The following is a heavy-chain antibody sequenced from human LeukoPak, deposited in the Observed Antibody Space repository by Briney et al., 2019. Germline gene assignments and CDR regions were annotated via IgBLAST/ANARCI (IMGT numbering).Heavy chain of an antibody. V-gene: IGHV4-39*07. CDR1: GGSISSSSYY. J-gene: IGHJ4*02. CDR3: ARDSPYYYDSSGYMRTFDY. Sequence: SETLSLTCTVSGGSISSSSYYWGWIRQPPGKGLEWIVSIYYSGSTYYNPSLKSRVTISVDTSKNQFSLKLSSVTAADTAVYYCARDSPYYYDSSGYMRTFDYWGQGTLVTVS. CDR2: IYYSGST. D-gene: IGHD3-22*01.